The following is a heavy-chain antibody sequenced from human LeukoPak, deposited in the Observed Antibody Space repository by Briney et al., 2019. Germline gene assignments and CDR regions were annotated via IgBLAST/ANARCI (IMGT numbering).Heavy chain of an antibody. CDR3: AAVVATADAFDI. Sequence: SETLSLTCTVSGGSVSSGSYYWSWIRQPPGKGLEWIGYIYYSGSTNYNPSLKSRVTISVDTSKSQFSLKLSSVTAADTAVYYCAAVVATADAFDIWGQGTMVTVSS. J-gene: IGHJ3*02. D-gene: IGHD2-15*01. V-gene: IGHV4-61*01. CDR1: GGSVSSGSYY. CDR2: IYYSGST.